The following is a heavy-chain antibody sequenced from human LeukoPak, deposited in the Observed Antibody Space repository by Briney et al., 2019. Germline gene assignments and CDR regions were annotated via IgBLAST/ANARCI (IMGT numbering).Heavy chain of an antibody. J-gene: IGHJ4*02. V-gene: IGHV1-46*01. CDR2: IDPGMTRT. CDR1: GYSFISFY. Sequence: ASVKASRKAYGYSFISFYIHWVRQAPGQGLGWMGLIDPGMTRTTYAQKSEGTLTMTRDMSSNTVYMELNSLRSEDTAIFYCARGLEKVVPILDSWGQGTLVTVSS. D-gene: IGHD3-22*01. CDR3: ARGLEKVVPILDS.